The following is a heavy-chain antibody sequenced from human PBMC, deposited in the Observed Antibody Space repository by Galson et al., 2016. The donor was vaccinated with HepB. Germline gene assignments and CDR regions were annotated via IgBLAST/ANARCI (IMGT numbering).Heavy chain of an antibody. CDR2: ISWNSGSK. Sequence: SLRLSCAASGFTFDDYAMHWVRQAPGKGLEWVSGISWNSGSKGYADSVKGRFTISRDNAKNSLDLQMNSLRPEDTALYYWVKDALVYSSSWLHGGGDNWGQGTLVTVSS. CDR3: VKDALVYSSSWLHGGGDN. D-gene: IGHD6-13*01. J-gene: IGHJ4*02. V-gene: IGHV3-9*01. CDR1: GFTFDDYA.